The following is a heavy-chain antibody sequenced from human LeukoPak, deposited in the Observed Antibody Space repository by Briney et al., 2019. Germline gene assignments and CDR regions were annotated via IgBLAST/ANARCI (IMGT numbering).Heavy chain of an antibody. J-gene: IGHJ4*02. Sequence: QPGGSLRLSCAASGFTFSSYWMSWVRQAPGKGLEWVANIKQDGSEKYYVDSVKGRLTISRDNAKNSLYLQMNSLRAEDTAVYYCARVTIFGVVIMSAYFDYWGQGTLVTVSS. D-gene: IGHD3-3*01. V-gene: IGHV3-7*01. CDR2: IKQDGSEK. CDR3: ARVTIFGVVIMSAYFDY. CDR1: GFTFSSYW.